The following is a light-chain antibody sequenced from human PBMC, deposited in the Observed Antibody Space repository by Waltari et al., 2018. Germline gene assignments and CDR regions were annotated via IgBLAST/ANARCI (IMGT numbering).Light chain of an antibody. V-gene: IGLV1-40*01. Sequence: QSVLTQPPSVSGAPGQTVTISCTGRGSNTGAGSDVHWYQPRPGEAPKLLIYGVNTRPLGVPDRFSGSQSGTSASLAIRGLQAEDEADYYCQSYDPSLSVVFGGGTKLTVV. CDR2: GVN. CDR1: GSNTGAGSD. J-gene: IGLJ2*01. CDR3: QSYDPSLSVV.